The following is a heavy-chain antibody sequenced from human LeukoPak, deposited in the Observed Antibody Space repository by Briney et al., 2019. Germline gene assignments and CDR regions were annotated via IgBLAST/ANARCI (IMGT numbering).Heavy chain of an antibody. Sequence: SETLSLTCAVSGGSISSSNWWSWVRQPPGKGLEWIGEIYHSGSTNYNPSLKSRVTISVDRSKNQFSLKLSSVTAADTAVYYCARGYYGDYFSDAFDIWGQGTMVTVSS. CDR1: GGSISSSNW. J-gene: IGHJ3*02. CDR2: IYHSGST. V-gene: IGHV4-4*02. CDR3: ARGYYGDYFSDAFDI. D-gene: IGHD4-17*01.